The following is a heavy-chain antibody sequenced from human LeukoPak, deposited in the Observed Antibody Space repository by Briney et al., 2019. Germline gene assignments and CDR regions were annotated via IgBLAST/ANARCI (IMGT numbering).Heavy chain of an antibody. CDR2: IYYSGST. CDR3: ARLSAVTVYFDY. V-gene: IGHV4-39*01. CDR1: GGSISSSSYY. D-gene: IGHD4-17*01. J-gene: IGHJ4*02. Sequence: SETLSLTCTVSGGSISSSSYYWGWIRQPPGKGLEWIGRIYYSGSTYYNPSLKSRVTISVDTSKNQFSLKLSSVTAADTAVYYCARLSAVTVYFDYWGQGTLVTVSS.